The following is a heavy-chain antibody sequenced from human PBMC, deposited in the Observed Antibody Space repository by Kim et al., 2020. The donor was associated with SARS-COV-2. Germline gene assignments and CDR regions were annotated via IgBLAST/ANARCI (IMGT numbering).Heavy chain of an antibody. J-gene: IGHJ4*02. Sequence: GGSLRLSCAASGFTFSSYAMSWVRQAPGKGLEWVSAISGSGGSTYYADSVKGRFTISRDNSKNTLYLQMNSLRAEDTAVYYCAKEVGYGDYLLGGFDYWGQGTLVTGSS. CDR1: GFTFSSYA. V-gene: IGHV3-23*01. CDR3: AKEVGYGDYLLGGFDY. CDR2: ISGSGGST. D-gene: IGHD4-17*01.